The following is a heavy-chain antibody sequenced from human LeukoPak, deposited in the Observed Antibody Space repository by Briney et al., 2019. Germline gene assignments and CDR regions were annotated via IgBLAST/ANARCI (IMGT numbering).Heavy chain of an antibody. CDR2: TYHSGST. Sequence: SETLSLTCAVSGGSISSSNWWSWVRQPPGKGLEWIGETYHSGSTNYNPSLKSRVTISVDKSENQFSLKLSSVTAADTAVYYCARDQIHYDFWSGYYEGWFDPWGQGTLVTVSS. J-gene: IGHJ5*02. CDR1: GGSISSSNW. CDR3: ARDQIHYDFWSGYYEGWFDP. D-gene: IGHD3-3*01. V-gene: IGHV4-4*02.